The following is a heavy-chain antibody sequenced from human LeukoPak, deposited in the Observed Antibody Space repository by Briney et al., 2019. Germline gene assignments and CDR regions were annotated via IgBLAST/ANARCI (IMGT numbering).Heavy chain of an antibody. CDR2: IEKDASRA. Sequence: GGSLRLSCGASGFTFSDFAMSWVRLAPGKGLEWVSSIEKDASRAYYAESVRGRFTVSRDNSKNTLYLQMSSLRVADTALYYCAKQEGALIQNWCFDHWGLGTLVTVSS. CDR1: GFTFSDFA. D-gene: IGHD1-26*01. V-gene: IGHV3-23*03. CDR3: AKQEGALIQNWCFDH. J-gene: IGHJ4*02.